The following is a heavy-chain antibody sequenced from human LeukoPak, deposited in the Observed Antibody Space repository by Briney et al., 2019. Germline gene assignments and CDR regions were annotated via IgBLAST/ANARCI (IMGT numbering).Heavy chain of an antibody. D-gene: IGHD3-10*01. V-gene: IGHV4-34*01. CDR3: ARRHSYYGSGSYYSYNWFDP. Sequence: SETLSHTCAVYGGSFSGYYWSWIRQPPGKGLEWIGEINHSGSTNYNPSLKSRVTISVDTSKNQFSLKLSSVTAADTAVCYCARRHSYYGSGSYYSYNWFDPWGQGTLVTVSS. CDR1: GGSFSGYY. CDR2: INHSGST. J-gene: IGHJ5*02.